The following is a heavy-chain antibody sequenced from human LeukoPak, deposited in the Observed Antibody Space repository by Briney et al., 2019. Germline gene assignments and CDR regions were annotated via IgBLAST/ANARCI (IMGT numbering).Heavy chain of an antibody. CDR1: GGSISSYY. V-gene: IGHV4-59*01. D-gene: IGHD3-10*01. Sequence: SETLSLTCTVSGGSISSYYWSWIRQPPGKGLEWIGYIYYSGSTNYNPSLKSRVTISVDTSKNQFSLKLSSVTAADSAVYYCARDHRFGEYLFDIWGQGTMVTVSS. CDR2: IYYSGST. J-gene: IGHJ3*02. CDR3: ARDHRFGEYLFDI.